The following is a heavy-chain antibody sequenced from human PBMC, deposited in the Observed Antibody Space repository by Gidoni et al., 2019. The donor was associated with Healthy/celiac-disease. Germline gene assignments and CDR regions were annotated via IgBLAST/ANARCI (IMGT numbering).Heavy chain of an antibody. Sequence: EVQLLESGGGLVQPGGYLRLSCAASGFTVSSYAMSWVRQAPGKGLEWVSAISGSGGSTCYAASVKGRFPISRDNSKNTLYLQMNSLRAEDTAVYYCANERSVGNYGSTFDYWGQGTLVTVSS. CDR3: ANERSVGNYGSTFDY. CDR1: GFTVSSYA. V-gene: IGHV3-23*01. J-gene: IGHJ4*02. D-gene: IGHD1-7*01. CDR2: ISGSGGST.